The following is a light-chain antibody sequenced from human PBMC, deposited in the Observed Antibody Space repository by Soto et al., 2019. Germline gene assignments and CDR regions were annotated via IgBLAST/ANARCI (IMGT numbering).Light chain of an antibody. CDR2: GSS. CDR3: QQYRSSPQYT. Sequence: EVVLTQSPGTLSLSPGERATLSCRASQSVSNNYLAWYQQKPGQSPKLLIFGSSDRATGIPDRFSGSGSGTDFTLTISRLETEEFAVYYGQQYRSSPQYTFGQGTKLEIK. J-gene: IGKJ2*01. V-gene: IGKV3-20*01. CDR1: QSVSNNY.